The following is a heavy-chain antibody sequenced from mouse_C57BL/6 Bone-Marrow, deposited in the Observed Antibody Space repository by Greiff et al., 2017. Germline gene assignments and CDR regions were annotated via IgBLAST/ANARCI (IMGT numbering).Heavy chain of an antibody. CDR3: AREETTVAPYYFDY. CDR1: GYSFTGYY. Sequence: VQLQQSGPELVKPGASVKISCKASGYSFTGYYMHWVKQSHGNILDWIGYIYPYNGVSSYNQKFKGKATLTVDKSSSTAYMELRSLTSEDSAVXYCAREETTVAPYYFDYGCQSTTLTVSS. D-gene: IGHD1-1*01. CDR2: IYPYNGVS. V-gene: IGHV1-31*01. J-gene: IGHJ2*01.